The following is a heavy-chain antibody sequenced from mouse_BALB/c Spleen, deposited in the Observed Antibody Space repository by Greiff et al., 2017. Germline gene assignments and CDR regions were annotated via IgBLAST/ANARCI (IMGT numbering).Heavy chain of an antibody. Sequence: DVQLVESGGGLVQPGGSLRLSCATSGFTFTDYYMSWVRQPPGKALEWLGFIRNKANGYTTEYSASVKGRFTISRDNSQSILYLQMNTLRAEDSATYYCAREGMDYWGQGTSVTVSS. J-gene: IGHJ4*01. CDR3: AREGMDY. CDR1: GFTFTDYY. V-gene: IGHV7-3*02. CDR2: IRNKANGYTT.